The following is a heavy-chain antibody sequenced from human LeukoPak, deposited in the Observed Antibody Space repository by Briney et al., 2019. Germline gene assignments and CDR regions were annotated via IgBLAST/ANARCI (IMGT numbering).Heavy chain of an antibody. Sequence: QPGGSLRLSCAASGFSFSSYWMHWVRQAPGKGLVWVSRINTDGSVARYADSVKGRFTISRDNAKNTLNLQMNSLRAEDTAVYYCARDDDYYDSSGYYYDYFDYWGQGTLVTVSS. CDR3: ARDDDYYDSSGYYYDYFDY. V-gene: IGHV3-74*01. J-gene: IGHJ4*02. CDR1: GFSFSSYW. D-gene: IGHD3-22*01. CDR2: INTDGSVA.